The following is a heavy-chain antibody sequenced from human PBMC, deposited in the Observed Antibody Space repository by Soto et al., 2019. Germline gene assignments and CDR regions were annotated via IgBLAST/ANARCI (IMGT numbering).Heavy chain of an antibody. V-gene: IGHV4-30-4*01. D-gene: IGHD3-16*01. CDR3: AREGGISSYCYYGMDV. CDR2: IYYSGST. Sequence: SEALSVTCTVSGGSISSGDYYWSWIRQPPGKGLEWIGYIYYSGSTYYNPSLKSRVTISVDTSKNQFSLKLSSVTAADTAVYYCAREGGISSYCYYGMDVWGQGTTVTVSS. CDR1: GGSISSGDYY. J-gene: IGHJ6*02.